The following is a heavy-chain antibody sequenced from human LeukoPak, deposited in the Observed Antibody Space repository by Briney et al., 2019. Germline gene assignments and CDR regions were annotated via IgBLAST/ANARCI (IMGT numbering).Heavy chain of an antibody. D-gene: IGHD3-16*01. CDR3: AIKGGSTTRAVDY. J-gene: IGHJ4*02. CDR1: GYTFTSYG. V-gene: IGHV1-69*04. CDR2: IVPMFGST. Sequence: AVKLSFNASGYTFTSYGIGWVRDAPGQGLEWMGRIVPMFGSTDCAQNYQGRVTLTADKSTSTAYMELSSLRSEDTAMYSCAIKGGSTTRAVDYWAQGTLVTVSS.